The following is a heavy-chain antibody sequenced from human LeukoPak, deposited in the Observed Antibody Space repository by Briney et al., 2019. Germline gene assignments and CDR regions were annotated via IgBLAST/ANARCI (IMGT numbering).Heavy chain of an antibody. CDR3: ARDSAYYGSGSYWGAYDI. CDR1: GFTFSTYA. J-gene: IGHJ3*02. CDR2: ISYDGTNK. D-gene: IGHD3-10*01. V-gene: IGHV3-30-3*01. Sequence: PGGSLRLSCAASGFTFSTYAMHWVRQAPGKGLEWVSAISYDGTNKDYADSVKGRFTISRDNSKNTLFLQMNSLRAEDTAVYYCARDSAYYGSGSYWGAYDIWGPGTMVTVSS.